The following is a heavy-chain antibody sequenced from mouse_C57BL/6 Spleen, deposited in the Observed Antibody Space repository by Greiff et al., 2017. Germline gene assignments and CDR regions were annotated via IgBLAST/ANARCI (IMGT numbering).Heavy chain of an antibody. Sequence: QLPASGAELVKPGASVKMSCKASGYTFTTYPIEWMKPNPGKSPEWIGNFHPYNYDTKYNAKFKGKATLTVEKSSSTVYMGLSRLTSDDAAGYYCARGAPYDMDYWGQGTSVTVSS. V-gene: IGHV1-47*01. CDR3: ARGAPYDMDY. CDR2: FHPYNYDT. D-gene: IGHD3-1*01. CDR1: GYTFTTYP. J-gene: IGHJ4*01.